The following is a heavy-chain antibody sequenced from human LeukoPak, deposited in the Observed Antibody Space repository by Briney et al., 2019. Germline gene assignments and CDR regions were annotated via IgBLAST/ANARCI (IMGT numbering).Heavy chain of an antibody. CDR1: GFTFSDYY. D-gene: IGHD2-15*01. Sequence: GGSLRLSCAASGFTFSDYYMSWIRQAPGKGLEWVSYISSSGSTIYYADSVKGRFTISRDNAKNSLYLQMNSLRAEDTAVYYCARVRALYCSGGSCYPSSPHNWFDPWGQGTLVTVSS. J-gene: IGHJ5*02. CDR2: ISSSGSTI. CDR3: ARVRALYCSGGSCYPSSPHNWFDP. V-gene: IGHV3-11*04.